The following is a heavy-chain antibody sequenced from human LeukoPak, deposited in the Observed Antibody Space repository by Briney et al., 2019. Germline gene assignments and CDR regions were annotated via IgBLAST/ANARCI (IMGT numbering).Heavy chain of an antibody. V-gene: IGHV3-21*04. CDR1: GFTFSSYS. CDR3: AKSGLSRFDY. CDR2: ISSSSSYI. Sequence: RGSLRLSCAASGFTFSSYSMNWVRQAPGKGLEWVSSISSSSSYIYYADSVKGRLTISRDNSKNTLYLQMNSLRAEDTAVYYCAKSGLSRFDYWGQGTLVTVSS. J-gene: IGHJ4*02. D-gene: IGHD2/OR15-2a*01.